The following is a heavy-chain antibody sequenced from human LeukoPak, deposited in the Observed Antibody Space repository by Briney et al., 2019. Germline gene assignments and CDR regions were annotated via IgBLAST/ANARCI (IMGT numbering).Heavy chain of an antibody. CDR1: GFTFSNYW. V-gene: IGHV3-74*01. D-gene: IGHD2-2*01. CDR3: ARDFRTHCSSTSCYARAFDI. CDR2: INSDGINT. Sequence: SGGSLRLSCAASGFTFSNYWMHWVRQAPGKGLVWVSRINSDGINTSYADSVKGRFTISRDNAKNTLYLQMNSLRAEDTAVYYCARDFRTHCSSTSCYARAFDIWGQGTMVTVSS. J-gene: IGHJ3*02.